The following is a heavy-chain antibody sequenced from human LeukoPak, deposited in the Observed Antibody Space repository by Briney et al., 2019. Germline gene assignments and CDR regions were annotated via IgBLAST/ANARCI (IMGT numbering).Heavy chain of an antibody. D-gene: IGHD2-21*02. CDR1: GGSISSGDYY. CDR2: IYYSGST. Sequence: PSETLSLTCTVSGGSISSGDYYWSWIRQPPGKGLEWIGYIYYSGSTYYNPSLKSRVTISVDTSKNQFSLKLSSVTAADTAVYYCARGRAYCGGDCYSGAFDIWGQGTMVTVSS. CDR3: ARGRAYCGGDCYSGAFDI. J-gene: IGHJ3*02. V-gene: IGHV4-30-4*01.